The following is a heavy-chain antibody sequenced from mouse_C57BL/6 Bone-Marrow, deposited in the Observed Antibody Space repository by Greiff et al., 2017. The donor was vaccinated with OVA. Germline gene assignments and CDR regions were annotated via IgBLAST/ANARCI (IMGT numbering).Heavy chain of an antibody. CDR1: GYSITSDY. Sequence: VQGVESGPGLAKPSQTLSLTCSVTGYSITSDYWNWIRKFPGNKLEYMGYISYSGSTYYNPSLKSRISITRDTSKNQYYLQLNSVTTEDTATYYCARESFSIYYGNYGAMDYWGQGTSVTVSS. J-gene: IGHJ4*01. CDR2: ISYSGST. V-gene: IGHV3-8*01. CDR3: ARESFSIYYGNYGAMDY. D-gene: IGHD2-1*01.